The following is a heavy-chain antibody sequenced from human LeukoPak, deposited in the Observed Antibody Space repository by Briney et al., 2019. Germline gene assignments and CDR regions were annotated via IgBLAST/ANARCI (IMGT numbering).Heavy chain of an antibody. CDR1: GGSISSGGYY. CDR3: AREKYSSSWAHYGMDV. Sequence: PSETLSLTCTVSGGSISSGGYYWSWIRQHPGKGLEWIGYIYYSGSTYYNPSLKSRVTISVDTSKNQFSLKLSSVTAADTAVYYCAREKYSSSWAHYGMDVWGQGTTVTVSS. J-gene: IGHJ6*02. CDR2: IYYSGST. V-gene: IGHV4-31*03. D-gene: IGHD6-13*01.